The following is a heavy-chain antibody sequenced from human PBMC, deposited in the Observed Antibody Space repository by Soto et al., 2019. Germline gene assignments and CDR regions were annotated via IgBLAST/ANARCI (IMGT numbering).Heavy chain of an antibody. Sequence: QVQLVESGGGVVQPGRSLRLSCAASGFTFSSYGMHWVRQAPGKGLEWVAVIWYDGSNKYYADSVKGRFTISRDNSKNTLYLQMNSPRAEDTAVYYCAGYGGLNSSGFDFDYWGQGTLVTVSS. CDR2: IWYDGSNK. D-gene: IGHD6-19*01. CDR1: GFTFSSYG. V-gene: IGHV3-33*01. J-gene: IGHJ4*02. CDR3: AGYGGLNSSGFDFDY.